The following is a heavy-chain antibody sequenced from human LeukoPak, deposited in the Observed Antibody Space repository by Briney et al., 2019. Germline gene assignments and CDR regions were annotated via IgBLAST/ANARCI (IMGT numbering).Heavy chain of an antibody. V-gene: IGHV3-21*01. CDR2: ISSSSSYI. CDR1: GFTFSSYS. Sequence: PGGSLRLSCAASGFTFSSYSMNWVRQAPGKGLEWVSSISSSSSYIYYADSVKGRFTISRGNAKNSLYLQMNSLRAEDTAVYYCARDNQQLVRPFDYWGQGTLVTVSS. J-gene: IGHJ4*02. CDR3: ARDNQQLVRPFDY. D-gene: IGHD6-13*01.